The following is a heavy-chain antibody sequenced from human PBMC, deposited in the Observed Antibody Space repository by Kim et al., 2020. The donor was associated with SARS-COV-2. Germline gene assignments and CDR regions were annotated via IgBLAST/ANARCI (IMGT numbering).Heavy chain of an antibody. CDR1: GFTFDDYA. V-gene: IGHV3-9*01. CDR2: ISWNSGSI. J-gene: IGHJ6*01. CDR3: AKDSAVAGTYYYYYGMDV. Sequence: SLRLSCAASGFTFDDYAMHWVRQAPGKGLEWVSGISWNSGSIGYADSVKGRFTISRDNAKNSLYLQMNSLRAEDTALYYCAKDSAVAGTYYYYYGMDV. D-gene: IGHD6-19*01.